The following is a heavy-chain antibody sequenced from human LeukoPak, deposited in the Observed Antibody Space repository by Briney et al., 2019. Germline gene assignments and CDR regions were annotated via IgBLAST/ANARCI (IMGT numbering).Heavy chain of an antibody. CDR2: ISYDGSNK. V-gene: IGHV3-30-3*01. CDR1: VFTFSSYA. D-gene: IGHD5-24*01. CDR3: ARGSRMATISSPHYYYYGMDV. Sequence: GGSLRLSCAASVFTFSSYAMHWVRQAPGKGLEWVAVISYDGSNKNYADSVKGRFTISRDNSKNTLYLQMNSLRAEDTAVYYCARGSRMATISSPHYYYYGMDVWGQGTTVTVSS. J-gene: IGHJ6*02.